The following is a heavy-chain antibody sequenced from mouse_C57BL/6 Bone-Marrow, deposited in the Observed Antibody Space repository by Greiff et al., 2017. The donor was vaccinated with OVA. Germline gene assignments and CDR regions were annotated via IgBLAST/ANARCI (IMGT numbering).Heavy chain of an antibody. V-gene: IGHV3-6*01. CDR3: ARRAYYRYWYFDV. CDR1: GYSITSGYY. D-gene: IGHD2-14*01. J-gene: IGHJ1*03. CDR2: ISYDGSN. Sequence: VQLKESGPGLVKPSQSLSLTCSVTGYSITSGYYWNWIRQFPGNKLEWMGYISYDGSNNYNPSLKNRISITRDTSKNQFFLKLNSVTTEDTATYYCARRAYYRYWYFDVWGTGTTVTVSS.